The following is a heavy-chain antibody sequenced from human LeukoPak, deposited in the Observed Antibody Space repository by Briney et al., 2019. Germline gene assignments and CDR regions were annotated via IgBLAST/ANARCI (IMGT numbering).Heavy chain of an antibody. CDR3: ARDLSSGGWTLEFDY. CDR2: ISAHSGNT. Sequence: ASVKVSCKTSGYTFSTYGITWVRQAPGQGFQWMGWISAHSGNTKYGENFQGRISLTTDTSATTAYMELRSLTSDDTAVYYCARDLSSGGWTLEFDYWGQGGLVTVAS. V-gene: IGHV1-18*01. D-gene: IGHD1-1*01. CDR1: GYTFSTYG. J-gene: IGHJ4*02.